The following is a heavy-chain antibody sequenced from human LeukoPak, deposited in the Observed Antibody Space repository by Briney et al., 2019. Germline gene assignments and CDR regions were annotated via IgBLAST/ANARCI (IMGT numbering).Heavy chain of an antibody. CDR2: INPNSGGT. V-gene: IGHV1-2*02. CDR3: AREGDSGSYLPFDY. D-gene: IGHD1-26*01. J-gene: IGHJ4*02. Sequence: ASVKVSCKASGYTFTGYYMHWVRQAPGQGLEWMGWINPNSGGTNYAQKFQGRVTITADKSTSTAYMELSSLRSDDTAVYYCAREGDSGSYLPFDYWGQGTLVTVSS. CDR1: GYTFTGYY.